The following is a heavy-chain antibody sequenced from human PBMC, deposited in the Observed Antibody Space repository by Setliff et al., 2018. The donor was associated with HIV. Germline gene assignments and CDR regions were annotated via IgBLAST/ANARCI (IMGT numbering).Heavy chain of an antibody. CDR2: IYYSGST. Sequence: PSETLSLTCTVSGGSISSSSYHWGWIRQPPGKGLEWIGSIYYSGSTYYNPSLKSRVTISVDTSKNQFSLKLYSVTAADTAVYYCATSRVVVLRFDPWGQGTLVTVSS. D-gene: IGHD3-22*01. V-gene: IGHV4-39*07. J-gene: IGHJ5*02. CDR1: GGSISSSSYH. CDR3: ATSRVVVLRFDP.